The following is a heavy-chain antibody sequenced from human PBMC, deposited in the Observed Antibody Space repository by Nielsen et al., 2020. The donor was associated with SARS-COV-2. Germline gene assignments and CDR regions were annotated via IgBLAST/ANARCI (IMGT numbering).Heavy chain of an antibody. D-gene: IGHD6-6*01. CDR3: ARGGSIPARPLDY. J-gene: IGHJ4*02. Sequence: ASVKVSCKASGYTFTSYGISWVRQAPGQGLEWMGRINPNSGATIYAQKFQGRVTMTRDTSISTAYLEVTRPRSDDTAVYYCARGGSIPARPLDYWGLGTLVTVSS. CDR1: GYTFTSYG. V-gene: IGHV1-2*06. CDR2: INPNSGAT.